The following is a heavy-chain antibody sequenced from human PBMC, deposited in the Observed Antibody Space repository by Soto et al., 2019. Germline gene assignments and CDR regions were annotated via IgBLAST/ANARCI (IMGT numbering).Heavy chain of an antibody. CDR1: GYSFTSYW. D-gene: IGHD4-17*01. CDR2: IYPGDSDT. J-gene: IGHJ6*02. Sequence: PGESLKISCKGSGYSFTSYWIGWVRQMPGKGLEWMGIIYPGDSDTRYSPSFQGQVTISADKSISTAYLQWSSLKASDTAMYYCARLAEGTVTTRGKYYYGMDVWGQGTTVTVSS. CDR3: ARLAEGTVTTRGKYYYGMDV. V-gene: IGHV5-51*01.